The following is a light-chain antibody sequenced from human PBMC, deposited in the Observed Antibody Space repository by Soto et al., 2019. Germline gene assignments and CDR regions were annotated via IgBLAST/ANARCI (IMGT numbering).Light chain of an antibody. CDR1: SSDVGGYNY. V-gene: IGLV2-8*01. CDR2: EVN. CDR3: SSSASGNNLV. Sequence: QSALTQPPSASGSPGQSVAISCTGTSSDVGGYNYVSWYQQHPGKAPKLMIYEVNKRPSGVPDRFSGSKSGNTASLTVSGLPDEEEGDYYCSSSASGNNLVFGGGTKLTVL. J-gene: IGLJ2*01.